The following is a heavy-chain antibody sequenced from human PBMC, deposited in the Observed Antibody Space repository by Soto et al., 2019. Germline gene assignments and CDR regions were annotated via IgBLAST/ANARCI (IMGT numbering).Heavy chain of an antibody. V-gene: IGHV3-30*18. CDR2: ISYDGSNK. Sequence: GGSLRLSCAASGLTFSTYAMHWVRQAPGKGLEWVAVISYDGSNKYYADSVKGRFTISRDNSKNTLYVQMNSLRAEDTAVYWCAKDTRAYSGYDYYYYYYLDVWGKGTTVTVSS. D-gene: IGHD5-12*01. J-gene: IGHJ6*03. CDR1: GLTFSTYA. CDR3: AKDTRAYSGYDYYYYYYLDV.